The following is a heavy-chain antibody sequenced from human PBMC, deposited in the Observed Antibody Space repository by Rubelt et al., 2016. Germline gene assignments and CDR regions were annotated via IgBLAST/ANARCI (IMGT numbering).Heavy chain of an antibody. CDR2: IDAGNGYT. Sequence: QVQLVQSGAEVKKPGASVKVSCKASGYTFTNYGMHWVRQAPGQRLEWLGWIDAGNGYTKYSQKFQGRVTITRETSASTAYMELSSLRSEDTAVYYCARYYYDSSGYVYFDYWGQGTLVTVSS. J-gene: IGHJ4*02. CDR3: ARYYYDSSGYVYFDY. D-gene: IGHD3-22*01. CDR1: GYTFTNYG. V-gene: IGHV1-3*01.